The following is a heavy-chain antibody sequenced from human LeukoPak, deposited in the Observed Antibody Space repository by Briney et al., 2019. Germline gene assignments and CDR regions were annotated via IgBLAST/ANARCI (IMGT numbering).Heavy chain of an antibody. V-gene: IGHV4-59*08. D-gene: IGHD3-10*01. CDR1: RGSISSYY. Sequence: PSETLSLTCTVSRGSISSYYGSWIRHPQGKVLEGIGFIYYSGSTNYNPSLLRRVTISVDTSTYHFSLKLSSVTAADTSVYYWASLWLVKSTNFDYWVQGTLAIVSS. CDR3: ASLWLVKSTNFDY. J-gene: IGHJ4*02. CDR2: IYYSGST.